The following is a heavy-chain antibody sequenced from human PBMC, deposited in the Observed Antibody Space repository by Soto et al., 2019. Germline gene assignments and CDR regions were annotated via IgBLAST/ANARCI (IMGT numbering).Heavy chain of an antibody. CDR2: IYHSGST. J-gene: IGHJ3*02. CDR3: ARGGHRDVFDI. Sequence: SETLSLTCAASAGSISSGGYSWSWIRQPPGKGPERIGYIYHSGSTYYNPSLKSRVTISVDRSKNQFSLKLSSVTAADTAVYDCARGGHRDVFDIWGQGTMFTVSS. CDR1: AGSISSGGYS. V-gene: IGHV4-30-2*01.